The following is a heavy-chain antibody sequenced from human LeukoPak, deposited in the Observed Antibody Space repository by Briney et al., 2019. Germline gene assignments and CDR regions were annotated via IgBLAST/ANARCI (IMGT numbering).Heavy chain of an antibody. CDR3: ARGSYDYGWGNFRKGSFDN. CDR2: ISSSSSYI. Sequence: GGSLRLSCAASGFTFSSYSMNWVRQAPGKGLEWVSSISSSSSYIYYADSVKGRFTISRDNAKNSLYLQMNSLRADDTAVYYCARGSYDYGWGNFRKGSFDNWGQGSLVTVSS. V-gene: IGHV3-21*04. CDR1: GFTFSSYS. J-gene: IGHJ4*02. D-gene: IGHD3-16*01.